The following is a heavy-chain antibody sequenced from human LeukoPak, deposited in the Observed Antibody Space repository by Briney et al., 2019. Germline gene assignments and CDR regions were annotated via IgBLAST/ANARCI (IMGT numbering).Heavy chain of an antibody. J-gene: IGHJ3*02. CDR1: GFTFSSYW. D-gene: IGHD5-24*01. V-gene: IGHV3-74*01. CDR2: INSDGSST. CDR3: AREMATIWAFDI. Sequence: GGSLRLSYAASGFTFSSYWMHWVRQSPGKGLVWVSRINSDGSSTYYADFVKGRFTISRDNAKNTLYLQMSSLRAEDTAVYYCAREMATIWAFDIWGQGTMVTVSS.